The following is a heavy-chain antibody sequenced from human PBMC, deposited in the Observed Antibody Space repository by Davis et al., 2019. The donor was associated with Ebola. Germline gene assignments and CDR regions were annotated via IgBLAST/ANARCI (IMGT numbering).Heavy chain of an antibody. CDR2: IIPIFGTA. J-gene: IGHJ6*03. D-gene: IGHD3-22*01. CDR1: GGTFSSYA. Sequence: SVKVSCKASGGTFSSYAISWVRQAPGQGLEWMGGIIPIFGTANYAQKFQGRVTITADESTSTAYMELSSLRSEDTAVYYCARGGLYYYDSSGYFYYYYYMDVWGKGTTVTVSS. V-gene: IGHV1-69*13. CDR3: ARGGLYYYDSSGYFYYYYYMDV.